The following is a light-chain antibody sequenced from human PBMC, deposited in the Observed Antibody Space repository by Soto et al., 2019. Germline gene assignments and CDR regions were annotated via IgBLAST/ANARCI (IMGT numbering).Light chain of an antibody. CDR1: QGIGNS. CDR3: RQYKSYPIT. Sequence: DIQMTQSPSSLSASVGDRITITCRASQGIGNSLDWFQQKPGKAPKSLIYAATTLQSGVPSKFSDSGSGTDFTLTISNLQPEDFATYHCRQYKSYPITFGQGTRLEIK. J-gene: IGKJ5*01. V-gene: IGKV1-16*02. CDR2: AAT.